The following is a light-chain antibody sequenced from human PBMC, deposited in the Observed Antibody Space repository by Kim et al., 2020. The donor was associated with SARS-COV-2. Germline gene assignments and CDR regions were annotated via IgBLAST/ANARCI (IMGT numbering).Light chain of an antibody. Sequence: GQELTIPCPGGNSNIGASYDVPWYQHLPGTAPNLLIYGNSNRPSGVPDRFSGSKSGTSASLAITGLQADDEADYYCQSYDTSLSWVFGGGTQLTVL. V-gene: IGLV1-40*01. CDR2: GNS. CDR3: QSYDTSLSWV. CDR1: NSNIGASYD. J-gene: IGLJ3*02.